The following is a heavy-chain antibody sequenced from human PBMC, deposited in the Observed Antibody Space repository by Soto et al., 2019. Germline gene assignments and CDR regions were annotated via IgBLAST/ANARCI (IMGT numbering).Heavy chain of an antibody. J-gene: IGHJ4*02. CDR2: ITDTGGDA. V-gene: IGHV3-23*01. Sequence: GGSLRLSCAASGLTFGSRAMTWVRQAPGEGLQWVSTITDTGGDAKYADSVRGRFVISRDNSKKTLYLQMTSLTAEDSAMYYCARGSADSYPGSQIFGFWRTGTLVAVAS. D-gene: IGHD3-10*01. CDR3: ARGSADSYPGSQIFGF. CDR1: GLTFGSRA.